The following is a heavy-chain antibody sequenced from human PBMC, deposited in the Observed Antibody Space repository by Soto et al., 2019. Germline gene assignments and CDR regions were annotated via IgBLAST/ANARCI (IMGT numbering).Heavy chain of an antibody. Sequence: QMQLVQSGAEVKKPGSSVKVSCKASGGTFSSYAISRVRQAPGQGLEWMGGIIPIFGTANYAQKFQGRVTITADESTSTAYMELSSLRSEDTAVYYCARDAGYCSSTSCYTNWFDPWGQGTLVTVSS. CDR3: ARDAGYCSSTSCYTNWFDP. CDR2: IIPIFGTA. V-gene: IGHV1-69*01. J-gene: IGHJ5*02. CDR1: GGTFSSYA. D-gene: IGHD2-2*02.